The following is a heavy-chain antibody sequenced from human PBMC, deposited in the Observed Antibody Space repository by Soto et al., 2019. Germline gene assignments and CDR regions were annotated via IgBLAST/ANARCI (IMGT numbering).Heavy chain of an antibody. CDR1: GFSLTTSGVG. J-gene: IGHJ5*02. CDR3: AHRTTTVTWWFDP. V-gene: IGHV2-5*02. D-gene: IGHD4-17*01. CDR2: IYWDDDK. Sequence: QITLKESGPTLVKPTQTLTLTCTFSGFSLTTSGVGVGWIRQPPGKALEWLALIYWDDDKRYSPSLKSRLTITXXXSKNQVXLXXXXXDPAXTXTXFCAHRTTTVTWWFDPWGQGTLVTVSS.